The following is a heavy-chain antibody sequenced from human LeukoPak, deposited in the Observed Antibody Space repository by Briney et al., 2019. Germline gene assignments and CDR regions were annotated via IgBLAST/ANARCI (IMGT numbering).Heavy chain of an antibody. CDR2: ISSSGSTI. Sequence: PGGSLRLSCAAPGFTFSSYEMNWVRQAPGKGLEWVSYISSSGSTIYYADSVKGRYTISRDNAKNSLYLQMNSLRAEDTAVYYCARVLWFGELSHLDYWGQGTLVTVSS. CDR3: ARVLWFGELSHLDY. CDR1: GFTFSSYE. V-gene: IGHV3-48*03. D-gene: IGHD3-10*01. J-gene: IGHJ4*02.